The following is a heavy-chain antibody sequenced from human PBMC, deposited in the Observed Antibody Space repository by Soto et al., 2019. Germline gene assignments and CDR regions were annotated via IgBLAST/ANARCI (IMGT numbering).Heavy chain of an antibody. CDR2: IKQDGSEK. V-gene: IGHV3-7*03. J-gene: IGHJ4*02. Sequence: GGSLRLSCAASGFTFSSYWMSWVRQAPGKGLEWVANIKQDGSEKYYVDSVKGRFTISRDNAKNSLYLQMNSLRAEDTAVYYCARDRAYYYDSSGYSLDYWGQGTLVTVSS. D-gene: IGHD3-22*01. CDR3: ARDRAYYYDSSGYSLDY. CDR1: GFTFSSYW.